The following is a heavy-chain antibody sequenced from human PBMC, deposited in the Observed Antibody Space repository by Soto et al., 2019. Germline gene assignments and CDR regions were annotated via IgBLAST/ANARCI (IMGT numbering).Heavy chain of an antibody. J-gene: IGHJ4*02. D-gene: IGHD3-10*01. CDR1: GYTFTRYD. V-gene: IGHV1-8*01. CDR3: ARERSFGADY. Sequence: QVQLVQSGAEVKKPGASVKVSCKASGYTFTRYDINWVRQATGQGLEWMGWMNPNSGNTGYAQKVQGRVTMTRNTSITTVYMELSSLRSKDTAVYYCARERSFGADYWGQGTLVNVSS. CDR2: MNPNSGNT.